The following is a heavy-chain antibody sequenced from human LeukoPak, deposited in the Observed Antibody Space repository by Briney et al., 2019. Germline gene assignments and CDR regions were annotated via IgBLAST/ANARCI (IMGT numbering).Heavy chain of an antibody. V-gene: IGHV4-59*01. Sequence: KPSETLSLTCTVSGGSISSYYWSWIRQSPGKGLEWIGYMYYSGSADYNPSLKSRVTISVDTSKNQFSLKLSSVTAADTAVYYCARDSGSYNWFDPWGQGTLVTVSS. CDR1: GGSISSYY. D-gene: IGHD1-26*01. CDR2: MYYSGSA. CDR3: ARDSGSYNWFDP. J-gene: IGHJ5*02.